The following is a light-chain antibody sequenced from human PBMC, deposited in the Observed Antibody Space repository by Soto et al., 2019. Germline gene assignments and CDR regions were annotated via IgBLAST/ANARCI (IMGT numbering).Light chain of an antibody. CDR2: AAS. V-gene: IGKV1-12*01. Sequence: DLQMTQSPSSVSASVGDRVTITCRASQGISNWLAWYQQKPGQAPKLLIYAASSLHSGVPSRFSGSGSGTDFTLTISSLQPEDFATYFCQQSNSFPHTFRRGTKLEI. CDR1: QGISNW. J-gene: IGKJ2*01. CDR3: QQSNSFPHT.